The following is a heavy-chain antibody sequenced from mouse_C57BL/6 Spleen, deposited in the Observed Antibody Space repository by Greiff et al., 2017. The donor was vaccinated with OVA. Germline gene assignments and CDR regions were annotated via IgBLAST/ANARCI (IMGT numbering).Heavy chain of an antibody. V-gene: IGHV1-72*01. Sequence: VQLQQPGAELVKPGASVKLSCKASGYTFTSYWMHWVKQRPGRGLEWIGRIDPNSGGTKYNEKFKSKATLTVDKPSSTSSMQLSSLTSEDSAVYYCAGTTLGPSYYFAYWGQGTTLTVSS. CDR2: IDPNSGGT. CDR3: AGTTLGPSYYFAY. J-gene: IGHJ2*01. CDR1: GYTFTSYW. D-gene: IGHD4-1*01.